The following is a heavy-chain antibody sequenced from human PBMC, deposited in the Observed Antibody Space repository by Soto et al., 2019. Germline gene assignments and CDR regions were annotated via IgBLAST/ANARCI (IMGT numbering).Heavy chain of an antibody. J-gene: IGHJ4*02. CDR3: AKESAAAAYVESAPFDY. Sequence: EVQLLESGGGLVQPGGSLRLSCAASGFTFSSYAMRWVRQAPGTGLEWVSVIDGSGGDTAFADSVKGRFTISRDNSKNTVKLHMNSLRAEERAGYSGAKESAAAAYVESAPFDYWGQGTQVTVSS. D-gene: IGHD2-2*01. CDR2: IDGSGGDT. V-gene: IGHV3-23*01. CDR1: GFTFSSYA.